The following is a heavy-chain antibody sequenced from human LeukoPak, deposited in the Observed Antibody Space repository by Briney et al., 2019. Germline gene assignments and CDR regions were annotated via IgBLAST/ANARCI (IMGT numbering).Heavy chain of an antibody. V-gene: IGHV1-2*06. CDR3: ASRNPCSGSSPFDY. J-gene: IGHJ4*02. CDR2: ISPTSRGT. Sequence: ASVKISCKASGYTFTGYYMNWVRQAPRHGLEWIGPISPTSRGTNYAQNFQGRVTMTRDTSISTAYMELSRLRSDDTAVYYSASRNPCSGSSPFDYWGQGTLVTVSS. D-gene: IGHD1-26*01. CDR1: GYTFTGYY.